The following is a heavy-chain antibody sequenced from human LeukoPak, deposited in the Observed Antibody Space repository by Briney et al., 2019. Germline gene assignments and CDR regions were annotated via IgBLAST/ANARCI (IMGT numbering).Heavy chain of an antibody. CDR1: GGSISSYY. J-gene: IGHJ4*02. CDR2: IYYSGST. CDR3: ARGTPRIAAVDY. V-gene: IGHV4-59*12. D-gene: IGHD6-13*01. Sequence: SETLSLTCTVSGGSISSYYWSWIRQPPGKGLEWIGYIYYSGSTNYNPSLKSRVTISVDTSKNQFSLKLSSVTAADTAVYYCARGTPRIAAVDYWGQGTLVTVSS.